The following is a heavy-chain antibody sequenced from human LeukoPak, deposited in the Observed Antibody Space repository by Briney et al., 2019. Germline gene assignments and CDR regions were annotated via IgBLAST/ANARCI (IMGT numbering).Heavy chain of an antibody. J-gene: IGHJ4*02. CDR1: GFTFSSQG. D-gene: IGHD3-22*01. V-gene: IGHV3-33*01. CDR2: IWYDGGNK. Sequence: GGSLRLSCAASGFTFSSQGMHWVRQAAGKGLEWVALIWYDGGNKHYADSVKGLLTISRDNSKNTLYLQMNSLRAEDTAVYYCARGYDTSGYYHDYWGQGTLVTVSS. CDR3: ARGYDTSGYYHDY.